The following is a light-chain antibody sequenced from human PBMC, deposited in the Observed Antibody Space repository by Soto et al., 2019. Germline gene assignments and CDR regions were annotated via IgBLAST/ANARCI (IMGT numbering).Light chain of an antibody. V-gene: IGKV3-20*01. CDR2: GAS. J-gene: IGKJ2*01. CDR3: QQYGSLSRHT. Sequence: EIVLTQSPGTLSLSPGERATLSCRASQSVSSSYLAWYQQKPGQAPRLLIYGASSTATGIPARFSDSGSGRDSTLNISSRELDDFAVDYWQQYGSLSRHTFGEVKKVEIK. CDR1: QSVSSSY.